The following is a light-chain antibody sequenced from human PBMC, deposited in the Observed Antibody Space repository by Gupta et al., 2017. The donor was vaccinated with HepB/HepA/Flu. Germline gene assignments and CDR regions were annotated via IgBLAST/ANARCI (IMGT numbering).Light chain of an antibody. CDR1: QSLDSIY. Sequence: EDVFTQPPDSLSLSQGERATLSCRASQSLDSIYLAWYQQKPGQAPRLLIYGASTRATGIPDRCAGRGSGTAFTLTISRLEPEDFAVYYCQQNGRTPQTFGQGTKV. J-gene: IGKJ1*01. CDR2: GAS. CDR3: QQNGRTPQT. V-gene: IGKV3-20*01.